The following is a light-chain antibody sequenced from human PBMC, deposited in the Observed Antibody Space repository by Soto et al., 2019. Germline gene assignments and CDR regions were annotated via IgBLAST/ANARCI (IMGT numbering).Light chain of an antibody. CDR2: DVS. CDR1: SSDVCGYNY. Sequence: QSALTQPASVSGSPGQSITISCTGTSSDVCGYNYVSWYQQHPGKAPKLMIYDVSNRPSGVSNRFSGSKSGNTASLTISGLQAEDEADYYCSSYTSSSTAFGTGTKLTVL. J-gene: IGLJ1*01. CDR3: SSYTSSSTA. V-gene: IGLV2-14*01.